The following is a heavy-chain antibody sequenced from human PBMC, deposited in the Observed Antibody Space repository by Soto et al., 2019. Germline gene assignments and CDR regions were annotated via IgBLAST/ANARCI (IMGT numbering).Heavy chain of an antibody. V-gene: IGHV4-39*01. D-gene: IGHD6-19*01. CDR3: ARRYGWLYFDY. CDR1: GDSISSSNYF. CDR2: IFYSGST. J-gene: IGHJ4*02. Sequence: QLQLQESGPGLVKPWETLSLTCTVSGDSISSSNYFWGWIRQPPGKGLEWIGTIFYSGSTNYNPSLKSRVTISVDTSKNQFSLRLISVTAADTALYYCARRYGWLYFDYWGQGSLVTVSS.